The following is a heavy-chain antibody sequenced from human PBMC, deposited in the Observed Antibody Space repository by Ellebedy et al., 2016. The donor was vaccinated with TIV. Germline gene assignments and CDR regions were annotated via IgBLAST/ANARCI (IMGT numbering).Heavy chain of an antibody. CDR3: TVDGMTGGTQP. Sequence: GESLKISCAASGFTFRGSPIDWVRQASGKGLEWVGRIRGNPKPFETRYPVSVEGRFAISRDDSTNRAYLQMNSLKTEDTAVYYCTVDGMTGGTQPWGQGTLVTVSP. CDR1: GFTFRGSP. V-gene: IGHV3-73*01. D-gene: IGHD3-9*01. J-gene: IGHJ4*02. CDR2: IRGNPKPFET.